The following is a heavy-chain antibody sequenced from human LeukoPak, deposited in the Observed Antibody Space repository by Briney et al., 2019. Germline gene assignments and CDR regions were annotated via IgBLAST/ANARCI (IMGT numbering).Heavy chain of an antibody. V-gene: IGHV4-34*01. J-gene: IGHJ5*02. CDR3: ARTFGVVNWFDP. Sequence: SETLSLTCAVYGGSFSGYYWSWIRQPPGKGLEWIGEINHSGSTNYNPSLKSRVTISVDTSKNQCSLKLSSVTAADTAVYYRARTFGVVNWFDPWGQGTLVTVSS. CDR1: GGSFSGYY. CDR2: INHSGST. D-gene: IGHD3-3*01.